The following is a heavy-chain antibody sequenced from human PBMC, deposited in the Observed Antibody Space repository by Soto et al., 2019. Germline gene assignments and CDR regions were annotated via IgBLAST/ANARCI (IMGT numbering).Heavy chain of an antibody. J-gene: IGHJ6*02. V-gene: IGHV4-30-4*01. Sequence: QVQLQESGPGLVKPSQTLSLTCTVSGGSISSGDYYWSWIRQPPGKGLEWIGYIYYSGSTYYNPSLKSRVTISVDTSKNQFSLKLSSVTAADTAVYYCARVWGNYETYYSYYGMDVWGQGTTVTVSS. CDR3: ARVWGNYETYYSYYGMDV. D-gene: IGHD4-4*01. CDR2: IYYSGST. CDR1: GGSISSGDYY.